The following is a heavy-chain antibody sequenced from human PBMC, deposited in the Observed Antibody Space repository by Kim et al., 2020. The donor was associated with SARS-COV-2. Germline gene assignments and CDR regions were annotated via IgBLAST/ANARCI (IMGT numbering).Heavy chain of an antibody. CDR2: IYYSGST. Sequence: SETLSLTCTVSGGSISSSSYYWGWIRQPPGKGLEWIGSIYYSGSTYYNPSLKSRVTISVDTSKNQFSLKLSSVTAADTAVYYCARHVEWEHNFDYWGQGTLVTVSS. CDR3: ARHVEWEHNFDY. CDR1: GGSISSSSYY. D-gene: IGHD1-26*01. V-gene: IGHV4-39*01. J-gene: IGHJ4*02.